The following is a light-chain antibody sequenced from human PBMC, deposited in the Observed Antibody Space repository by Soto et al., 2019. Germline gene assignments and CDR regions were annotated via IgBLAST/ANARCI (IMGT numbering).Light chain of an antibody. CDR3: QHHNSYSQT. J-gene: IGKJ1*01. CDR2: GAS. Sequence: DIQLTQSTPTLSASVGDRVTITCRASQSIRYYLAWYQQMPGKAPKLLIYGASSLQSGVPSRFSGSGSGTEFTLTISSLQPDDFATYFCQHHNSYSQTFGQGTKVDIK. CDR1: QSIRYY. V-gene: IGKV1-5*01.